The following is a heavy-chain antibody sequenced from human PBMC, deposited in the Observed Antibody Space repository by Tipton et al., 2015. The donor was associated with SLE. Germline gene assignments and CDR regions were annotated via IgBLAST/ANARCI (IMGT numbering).Heavy chain of an antibody. Sequence: TLSLTCAVYGGSFSGYYWSWVRQSPGKGPEWIGEINHSGSTNYNPSLKSRVTISVDTSKKQFSLKLSSVTAADTAVYYCASDSSGWYYYFDYWGQGTLVTVSS. V-gene: IGHV4-34*01. CDR1: GGSFSGYY. CDR2: INHSGST. D-gene: IGHD6-19*01. CDR3: ASDSSGWYYYFDY. J-gene: IGHJ4*02.